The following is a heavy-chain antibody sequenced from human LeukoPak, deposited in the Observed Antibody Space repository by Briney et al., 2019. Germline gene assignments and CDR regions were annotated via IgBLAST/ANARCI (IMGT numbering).Heavy chain of an antibody. D-gene: IGHD2-2*02. CDR2: INHSGST. CDR3: ARGLGYCSSTSCYIYFDL. CDR1: GGSFSGYY. Sequence: SETLSLTCAVYGGSFSGYYWSWIRQPPGKGLEWIGEINHSGSTNYNPSLESRVTISVDTSKNQLSLKLSSVTAADTAVYYCARGLGYCSSTSCYIYFDLWGRGTLVTVSS. V-gene: IGHV4-34*01. J-gene: IGHJ2*01.